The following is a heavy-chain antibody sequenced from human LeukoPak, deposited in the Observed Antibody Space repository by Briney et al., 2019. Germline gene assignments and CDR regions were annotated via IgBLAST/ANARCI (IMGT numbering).Heavy chain of an antibody. Sequence: GGSLRLSCAASGFTFSSYAMSWVRQAPGKGQEWVSAISGSGGSTYYADSVKGRFTIPRDNSKNTLYLQMNSLRAEDTAVYYCAKDHHYYDSSGYLIAFDYWGQGTLVTVSS. V-gene: IGHV3-23*01. J-gene: IGHJ4*02. CDR2: ISGSGGST. D-gene: IGHD3-22*01. CDR1: GFTFSSYA. CDR3: AKDHHYYDSSGYLIAFDY.